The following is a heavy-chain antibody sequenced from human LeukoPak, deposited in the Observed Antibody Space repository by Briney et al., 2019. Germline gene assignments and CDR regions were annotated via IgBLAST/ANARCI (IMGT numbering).Heavy chain of an antibody. CDR2: ISGSGGGT. D-gene: IGHD1-26*01. Sequence: GGSLRLSCAASGFTFSSYAMSWVRQAPGKGLEWVSAISGSGGGTYYADSVKGRFTISRDKSKNTLYLQMNRLRAEDTAVYYCAKGHVVGAIRCFDSWGQGTLVTVSS. J-gene: IGHJ5*01. CDR1: GFTFSSYA. V-gene: IGHV3-23*01. CDR3: AKGHVVGAIRCFDS.